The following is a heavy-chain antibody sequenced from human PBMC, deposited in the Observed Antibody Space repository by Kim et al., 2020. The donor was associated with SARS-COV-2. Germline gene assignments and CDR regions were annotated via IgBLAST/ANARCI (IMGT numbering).Heavy chain of an antibody. Sequence: SETLSLTCSVSGGSLSSSSYYWAWIRQPPGKGLEWIGNIFYGGSAYYSPSLKSRVTISGDTSNNRFSLELKSMTAADTAVYYCARGIVRDTFEQWGQGTLVTVSS. CDR1: GGSLSSSSYY. CDR2: IFYGGSA. D-gene: IGHD3-16*02. CDR3: ARGIVRDTFEQ. V-gene: IGHV4-39*07. J-gene: IGHJ4*02.